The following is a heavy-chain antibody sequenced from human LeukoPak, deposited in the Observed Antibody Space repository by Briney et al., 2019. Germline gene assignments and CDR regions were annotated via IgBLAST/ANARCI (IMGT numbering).Heavy chain of an antibody. J-gene: IGHJ3*02. CDR3: ARALAVAASGPLDI. Sequence: GGALRLSCAASGFTFDHHWIYGFRPAPGRGRVGVSRINTDGSSTTYADSVKGRFTISRDNAYNTLYLQMNSLRADDTAVYFCARALAVAASGPLDIWGQGTMVTVSS. CDR1: GFTFDHHW. CDR2: INTDGSST. V-gene: IGHV3-74*03. D-gene: IGHD6-19*01.